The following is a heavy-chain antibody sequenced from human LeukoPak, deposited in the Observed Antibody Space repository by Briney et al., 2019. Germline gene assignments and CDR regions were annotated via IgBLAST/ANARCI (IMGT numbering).Heavy chain of an antibody. J-gene: IGHJ6*02. CDR2: ISSTASSI. V-gene: IGHV3-48*01. D-gene: IGHD6-13*01. Sequence: GGSLRLSCAASEFTFSSYSMSWVRQAPGKGLEWVSYISSTASSIYYADSVKGRFTISRDNSKNTLYLQMNSLRAEDTAVYYCAKDLSSSPVYYYYGMDVWGQGTTVTVSS. CDR1: EFTFSSYS. CDR3: AKDLSSSPVYYYYGMDV.